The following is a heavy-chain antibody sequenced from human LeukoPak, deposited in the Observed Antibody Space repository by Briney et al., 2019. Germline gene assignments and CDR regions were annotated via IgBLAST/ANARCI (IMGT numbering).Heavy chain of an antibody. CDR2: IKQDGSEK. V-gene: IGHV3-7*01. Sequence: GGSLRLSCAASGFTFSSYWMSWVRQAPGKGLEWVANIKQDGSEKYYVDSVKGRFTISRDNARNSLYLQMNSLRAEDTAVYYCARDGAMAYYDYWGQGTLVTVSS. J-gene: IGHJ4*02. CDR3: ARDGAMAYYDY. CDR1: GFTFSSYW. D-gene: IGHD5-18*01.